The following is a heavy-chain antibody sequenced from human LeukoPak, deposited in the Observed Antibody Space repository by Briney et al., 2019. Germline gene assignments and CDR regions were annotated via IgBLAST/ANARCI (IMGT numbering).Heavy chain of an antibody. D-gene: IGHD1-26*01. J-gene: IGHJ4*02. Sequence: VSVKVSCKASGYTFTSYYMHWVRQAPGQGLEWMGIINPSGGSTSYAQKFQGRVTMTRDTSTSTVYKELSSLRSEDTAVYYCVRDSGSYYFDYWGQGTLVTVSS. CDR1: GYTFTSYY. CDR3: VRDSGSYYFDY. V-gene: IGHV1-46*03. CDR2: INPSGGST.